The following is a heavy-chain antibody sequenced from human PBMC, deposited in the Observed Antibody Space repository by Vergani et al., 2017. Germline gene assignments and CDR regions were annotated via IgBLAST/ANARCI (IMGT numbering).Heavy chain of an antibody. V-gene: IGHV3-74*03. CDR1: GFSFNSYW. D-gene: IGHD3-9*01. Sequence: DVHLAESGGGFFQPGGSLRLSCSASGFSFNSYWMHWVRQVPGKGLLWVSRIKSDGSITAYADSVKGRFTISRENAQHTLYLQMNSLRVEDTGVYYCARARCIETCYMSNWLDSWGQGTLVTVSS. CDR3: ARARCIETCYMSNWLDS. CDR2: IKSDGSIT. J-gene: IGHJ5*01.